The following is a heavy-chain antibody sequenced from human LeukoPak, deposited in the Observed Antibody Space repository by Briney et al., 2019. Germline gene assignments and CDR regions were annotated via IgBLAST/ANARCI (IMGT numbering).Heavy chain of an antibody. J-gene: IGHJ4*02. Sequence: TGGSLRLSCAASGFTFSSYAMSWVRQAPGKGLEWVSAISGSGGSTYYADSVKGRFTTSRDNSKNTLYLQMNSLRAEDTAVYYCAKADIVVVPAAMIDYWGQGTLVTVSS. CDR3: AKADIVVVPAAMIDY. CDR1: GFTFSSYA. CDR2: ISGSGGST. V-gene: IGHV3-23*01. D-gene: IGHD2-2*01.